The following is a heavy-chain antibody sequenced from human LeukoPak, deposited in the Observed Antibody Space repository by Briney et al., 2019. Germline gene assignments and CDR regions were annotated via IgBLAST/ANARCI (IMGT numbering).Heavy chain of an antibody. D-gene: IGHD3-9*01. V-gene: IGHV4-59*01. CDR1: GGSISSYY. CDR2: IYYSGST. Sequence: SEALSLTCTVSGGSISSYYWSWIRQPPGKGLEWIGYIYYSGSTNYNPSLKSRVTISVDTSKNQFSLKLSSVTAADTAVYYCARGAVIGGYDILTGYYDAFDIWGQGTMVTVSS. J-gene: IGHJ3*02. CDR3: ARGAVIGGYDILTGYYDAFDI.